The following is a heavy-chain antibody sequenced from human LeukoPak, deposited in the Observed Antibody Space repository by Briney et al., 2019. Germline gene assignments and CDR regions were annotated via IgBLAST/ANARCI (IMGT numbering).Heavy chain of an antibody. V-gene: IGHV4-39*01. Sequence: SETLSLTCTVSGDSISSSTYNWGWVRQPPGKGLEYIASIYYSGSTYYNPSLKSRVSISVATSKNQFSLKLSSVTAADTAVYYCARHGYSSAVYVDHWGQGTLVTVSS. CDR3: ARHGYSSAVYVDH. D-gene: IGHD6-25*01. CDR1: GDSISSSTYN. CDR2: IYYSGST. J-gene: IGHJ5*02.